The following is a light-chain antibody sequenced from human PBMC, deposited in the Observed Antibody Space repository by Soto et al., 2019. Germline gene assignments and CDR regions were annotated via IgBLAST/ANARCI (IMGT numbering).Light chain of an antibody. CDR2: GNS. J-gene: IGLJ3*02. CDR1: SSNIGAGYD. Sequence: QSVLTQPTSVSGAPGQRVTISCTVSSSNIGAGYDVHWYQHLPGSAPKLLIYGNSNRPSGVPDRFSGSKSCTSASLAITGLQAEDEADYYCKSYDSSLSGWVFGGGTKLTVL. V-gene: IGLV1-40*01. CDR3: KSYDSSLSGWV.